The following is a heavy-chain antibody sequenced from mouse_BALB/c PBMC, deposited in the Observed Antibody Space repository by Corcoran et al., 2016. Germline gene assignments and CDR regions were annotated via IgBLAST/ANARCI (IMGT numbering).Heavy chain of an antibody. CDR3: ARRTANYAMDY. CDR1: GYTFTSYV. V-gene: IGHV1S136*01. D-gene: IGHD1-2*01. J-gene: IGHJ4*01. CDR2: INPYNDGT. Sequence: EAQLQQSGPELVKPGASVKMSCKASGYTFTSYVMHWVKQKPGQGLEWIGYINPYNDGTKYNEKFKGNATLTSDKSSSTAYMELSSLTSEDSAVYYCARRTANYAMDYWGQGTSVTVSS.